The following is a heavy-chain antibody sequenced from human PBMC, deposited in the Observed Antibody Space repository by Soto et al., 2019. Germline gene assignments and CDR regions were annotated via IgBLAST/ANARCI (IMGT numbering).Heavy chain of an antibody. CDR2: IIPMFDIK. V-gene: IGHV1-69*01. J-gene: IGHJ4*02. CDR3: AKEAGDH. D-gene: IGHD3-10*01. CDR1: GGNFNTYA. Sequence: QLQLVQSGAEVKARGSSVKISCKTSGGNFNTYALTWVRQAPGQGLEWIGGIIPMFDIKNVAQRFQGRVTLNADDSMTTAYMEMTSLRSDDTAVYYCAKEAGDHWGQGTLVTVSS.